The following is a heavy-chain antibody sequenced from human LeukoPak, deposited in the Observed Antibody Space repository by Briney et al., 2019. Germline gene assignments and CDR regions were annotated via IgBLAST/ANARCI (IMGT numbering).Heavy chain of an antibody. CDR1: GFTCNDYY. V-gene: IGHV3-11*06. J-gene: IGHJ5*02. Sequence: KAAGSLRLSCSASGFTCNDYYMSWLRQAPGNGLEWVSYISSSSSYTNYTDSVKGRFTISKDTTKNSLYLKMNSPRDEDTAVYCCARLAAVAGKGYHCFDPWGQGTLVTVSS. D-gene: IGHD6-19*01. CDR2: ISSSSSYT. CDR3: ARLAAVAGKGYHCFDP.